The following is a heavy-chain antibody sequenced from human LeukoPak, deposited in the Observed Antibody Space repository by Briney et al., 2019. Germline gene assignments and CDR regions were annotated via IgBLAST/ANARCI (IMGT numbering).Heavy chain of an antibody. J-gene: IGHJ6*02. V-gene: IGHV1-24*01. CDR1: GYTLTELS. CDR3: ATNCGGDCSLYYYYGMDV. Sequence: ASVKVYCKVSGYTLTELSMHWVRQAPGKGLEWMGGFDPEDGETIYAQKFQGRVTMTEDTSTDTAYMELSSLRSEDTAVYYCATNCGGDCSLYYYYGMDVWGQGTTVTVSS. D-gene: IGHD2-21*02. CDR2: FDPEDGET.